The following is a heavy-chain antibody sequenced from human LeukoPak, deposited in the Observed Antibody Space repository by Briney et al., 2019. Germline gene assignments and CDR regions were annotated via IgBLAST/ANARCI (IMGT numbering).Heavy chain of an antibody. D-gene: IGHD4-17*01. CDR2: ISWNSGSI. V-gene: IGHV3-9*01. Sequence: GRSLRLSCAASGFTFDDYAMHWVRQAPGKGLEWVSGISWNSGSIGYADSVKGRFTISRDSAKNSLYLQMNSLRAEDTALYYCAKDLATVTTAAFDIWGQGTMVTVSS. J-gene: IGHJ3*02. CDR1: GFTFDDYA. CDR3: AKDLATVTTAAFDI.